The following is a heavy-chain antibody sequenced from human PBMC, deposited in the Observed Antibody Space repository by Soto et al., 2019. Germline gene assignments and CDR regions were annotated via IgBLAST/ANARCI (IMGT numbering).Heavy chain of an antibody. CDR3: AKRGGDIQLWPYYFDY. CDR1: GFAFSSCT. Sequence: GGSLRLSCAASGFAFSSCTMGWVRQARGKGLEWVSSISGSGDNTYHADSVKDRFTISRDNSKNTLYLQMDSLRAEDTAIYYCAKRGGDIQLWPYYFDYWGQGTLVTVSS. J-gene: IGHJ4*02. D-gene: IGHD1-1*01. V-gene: IGHV3-23*01. CDR2: ISGSGDNT.